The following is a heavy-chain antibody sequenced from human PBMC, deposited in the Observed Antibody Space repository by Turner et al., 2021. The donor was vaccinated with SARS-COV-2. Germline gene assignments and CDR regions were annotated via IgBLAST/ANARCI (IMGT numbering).Heavy chain of an antibody. Sequence: VQLVESGGDFVHPGGSLRLSCVGSGFTFSDHWMHWVRQGPGKGLVWVARISDDGSSASYGGTVRGRFTVSIDNAKNTLYLQMNSLRPDDTGVYYCTRRGIAAAGNDYWGQGTLVTVSS. J-gene: IGHJ4*02. V-gene: IGHV3-74*01. CDR2: ISDDGSSA. CDR3: TRRGIAAAGNDY. D-gene: IGHD6-13*01. CDR1: GFTFSDHW.